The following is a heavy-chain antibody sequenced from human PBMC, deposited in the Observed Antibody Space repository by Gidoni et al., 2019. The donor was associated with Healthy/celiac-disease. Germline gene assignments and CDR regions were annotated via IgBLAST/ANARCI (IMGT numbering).Heavy chain of an antibody. CDR2: MNPNSGNT. CDR3: ARDRGGGEWELLGESGY. J-gene: IGHJ4*02. CDR1: GYSFTSSG. D-gene: IGHD1-26*01. V-gene: IGHV1-8*01. Sequence: QVQLVQSGAEVKKPGAAVKVSCKASGYSFTSSGINWVRQATGQGLECMGWMNPNSGNTGYAQKFQGRVTMTRNTSISTAYMELSSLRSEDTAVYYCARDRGGGEWELLGESGYWGQGTLVTVSS.